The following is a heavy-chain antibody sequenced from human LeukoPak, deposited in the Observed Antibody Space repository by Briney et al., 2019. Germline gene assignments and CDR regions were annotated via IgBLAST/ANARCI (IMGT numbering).Heavy chain of an antibody. Sequence: GGSLRLSCAASGFTFSTYTMDWVRQAPGKGLEWVSSISGSSSYIYYADSVRGRFTISRDNAKNSLYLQMNSLRAEDTAVYYCARELRGYSGQYYYYGMDVWGQGTTVTVCS. CDR2: ISGSSSYI. V-gene: IGHV3-21*01. D-gene: IGHD5-18*01. J-gene: IGHJ6*02. CDR3: ARELRGYSGQYYYYGMDV. CDR1: GFTFSTYT.